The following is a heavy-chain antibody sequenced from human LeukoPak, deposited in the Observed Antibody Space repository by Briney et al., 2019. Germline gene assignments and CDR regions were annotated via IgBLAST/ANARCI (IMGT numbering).Heavy chain of an antibody. Sequence: SVKVSCKASGGTFSSYAISWVRQAPGQGLEWMGRIIPILGIANYAQKFQGRVTITADKSTSTAYMELSRLRSEDTAVYYCARGLAPYCSGGSCYSVHFDYWGQGTLVTVSS. J-gene: IGHJ4*02. D-gene: IGHD2-15*01. CDR1: GGTFSSYA. CDR3: ARGLAPYCSGGSCYSVHFDY. V-gene: IGHV1-69*04. CDR2: IIPILGIA.